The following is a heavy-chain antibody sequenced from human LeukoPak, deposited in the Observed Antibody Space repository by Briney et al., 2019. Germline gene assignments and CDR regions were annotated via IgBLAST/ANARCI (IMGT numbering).Heavy chain of an antibody. CDR3: ARSLSRPYYYASGSIRFFDY. D-gene: IGHD3-10*01. CDR1: GGSISSSSYS. J-gene: IGHJ4*02. CDR2: IYYSGRT. Sequence: SETLSLTCTVSGGSISSSSYSCGWIRQPRGKGLEWSGSIYYSGRTYYNPSLKSRVTISVDTSKNQCSLKLSTVPAADTAVYYCARSLSRPYYYASGSIRFFDYWGQGTLVTVSS. V-gene: IGHV4-39*01.